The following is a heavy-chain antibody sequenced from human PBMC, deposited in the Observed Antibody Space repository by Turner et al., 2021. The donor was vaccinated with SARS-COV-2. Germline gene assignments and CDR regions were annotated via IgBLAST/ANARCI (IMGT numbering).Heavy chain of an antibody. CDR2: IGGSGSRT. CDR1: GFTFSLYG. Sequence: EVQLLESGGDLVQPGGSLRLSCGASGFTFSLYGMSWVRQAPGKGLEWVSAIGGSGSRTYYADSVKGRFTISRDNSKNTVYLQMNSLRADDTALYYCAKDAMLRDDQVPNYWFDPWGQGTLVTVSS. J-gene: IGHJ5*02. D-gene: IGHD3-10*01. V-gene: IGHV3-23*01. CDR3: AKDAMLRDDQVPNYWFDP.